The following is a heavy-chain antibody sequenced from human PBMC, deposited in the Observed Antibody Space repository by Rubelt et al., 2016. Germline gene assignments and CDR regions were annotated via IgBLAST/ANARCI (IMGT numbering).Heavy chain of an antibody. CDR2: MNPNSGNT. D-gene: IGHD6-19*01. CDR3: ARLGVAVAGTNWFDP. Sequence: QAQLVQSGAEVKKPGASVKVSCKASGYTSTSSYIHWVRQAPGQGLEWMGWMNPNSGNTGCAQKFQGRVTMTRDTSISTAYMELSSLRSEDTAVYYCARLGVAVAGTNWFDPWGQGTLITVSS. CDR1: GYTSTSSY. J-gene: IGHJ5*02. V-gene: IGHV1-8*01.